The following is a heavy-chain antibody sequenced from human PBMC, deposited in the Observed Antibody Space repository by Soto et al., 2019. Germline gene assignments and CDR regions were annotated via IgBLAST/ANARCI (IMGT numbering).Heavy chain of an antibody. D-gene: IGHD6-13*01. CDR2: IYYSGST. Sequence: SETLSLTSAFRGRSICIYFCCWRWEPAGKGLECIEYIYYSGSTNYNPSVKSRVTISVDTSKNQFSLKLSSVTAADTAVYYCASSNIAAASRYYYGMDVWGRGTMVT. J-gene: IGHJ6*02. CDR3: ASSNIAAASRYYYGMDV. V-gene: IGHV4-59*01. CDR1: GRSICIYF.